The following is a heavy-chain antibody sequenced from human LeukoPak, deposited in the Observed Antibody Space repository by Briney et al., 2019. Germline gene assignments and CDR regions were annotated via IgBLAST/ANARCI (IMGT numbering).Heavy chain of an antibody. CDR1: GNSFTSYW. CDR2: IYPGDSDT. J-gene: IGHJ4*02. V-gene: IGHV5-51*01. D-gene: IGHD4-17*01. CDR3: ARHGTKYGDYPFFDY. Sequence: GESLKISCKGSGNSFTSYWIGWVRQMPGKGLEWMGIIYPGDSDTRYSPSFQGQVTISADKSISTAYLQWSSLKASDTAMYYCARHGTKYGDYPFFDYWGQGTLVTVSS.